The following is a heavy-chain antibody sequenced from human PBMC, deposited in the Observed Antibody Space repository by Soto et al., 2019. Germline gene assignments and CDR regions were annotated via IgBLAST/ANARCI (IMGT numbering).Heavy chain of an antibody. CDR3: AKGNSSGWYPLFDY. J-gene: IGHJ4*02. CDR2: ISWSSASV. V-gene: IGHV3-9*01. D-gene: IGHD6-19*01. Sequence: EVHLVESGGGLVQPGRSLRLSCAASGFTFDDYAMHWVRQAPGKGLEWVSGISWSSASVAYADSVKGRFTISRDNAKNSLYLQMNILKTEDTALYYCAKGNSSGWYPLFDYWGQGILVTVSS. CDR1: GFTFDDYA.